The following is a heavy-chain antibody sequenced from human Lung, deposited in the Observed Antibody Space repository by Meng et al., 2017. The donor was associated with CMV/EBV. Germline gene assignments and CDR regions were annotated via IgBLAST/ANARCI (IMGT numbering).Heavy chain of an antibody. V-gene: IGHV1-2*02. CDR2: ISPNSGGT. J-gene: IGHJ4*02. D-gene: IGHD2-2*01. Sequence: ASXXVSXKASGYSFTAYYIRWVRQAPGQGLEWMGWISPNSGGTNYAQRFQGRVTLTRDTSISTVYMELRRLTSDDTAVYFCARDFVVLPAATYFDYWGQGALVTVSS. CDR3: ARDFVVLPAATYFDY. CDR1: GYSFTAYY.